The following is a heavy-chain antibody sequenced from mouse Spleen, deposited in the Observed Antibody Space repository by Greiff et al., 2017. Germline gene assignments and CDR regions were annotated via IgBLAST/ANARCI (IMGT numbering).Heavy chain of an antibody. CDR1: GFSLTSYG. Sequence: VKLEESGPGLVAPSQSLSITCTVSGFSLTSYGVHWVRQPPGKGLEWLVVIWSDGSKTYNSALKSRLSISKDNSKSQVFLKMNSRQTEDTAMYYCARHGTGTAFDYWGQGTTLTVSS. D-gene: IGHD4-1*01. CDR3: ARHGTGTAFDY. CDR2: IWSDGSK. J-gene: IGHJ2*01. V-gene: IGHV2-6-1*01.